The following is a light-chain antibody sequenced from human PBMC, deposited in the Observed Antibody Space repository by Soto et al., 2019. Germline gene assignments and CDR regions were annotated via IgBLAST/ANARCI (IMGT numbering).Light chain of an antibody. Sequence: AIRMTQSPSSLSASTGDRVTITCRARQGISSCLAWYHQKPGKAPKLLIYAAAPLQSGGPSRFSGSASETDFTLSLGCLQSEDFGTYYCQRYYSNPLTFGGGTKVEIK. CDR1: QGISSC. V-gene: IGKV1-8*01. J-gene: IGKJ4*01. CDR2: AAA. CDR3: QRYYSNPLT.